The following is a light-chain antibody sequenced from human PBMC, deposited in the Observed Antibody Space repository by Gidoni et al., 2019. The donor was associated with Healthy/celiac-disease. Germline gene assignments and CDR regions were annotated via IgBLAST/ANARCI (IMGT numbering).Light chain of an antibody. V-gene: IGKV1-9*01. Sequence: IQLTQSPSSLSASVAYRFTITCRSSQGISSYLAWYQQKPGKAPKLLIYAASTVQSGVTSRLSRSGSGTDFTLTISSLQPEDCATYYCQQLNSYPDTFGQGTRLEIK. CDR3: QQLNSYPDT. CDR1: QGISSY. J-gene: IGKJ5*01. CDR2: AAS.